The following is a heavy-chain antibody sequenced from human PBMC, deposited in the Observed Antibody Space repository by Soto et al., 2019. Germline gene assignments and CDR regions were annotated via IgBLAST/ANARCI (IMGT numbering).Heavy chain of an antibody. D-gene: IGHD1-26*01. CDR1: GGSISSSSYY. CDR2: IYYSRRT. V-gene: IGHV4-39*01. CDR3: ASPGGKKDYYYYGMDV. J-gene: IGHJ6*02. Sequence: SETLSLTCTVSGGSISSSSYYWGWIRQPPGKGLEWIGSIYYSRRTYYNPSLKSRVTISVDTSKNQFSLKLSSVTAADTAVYYCASPGGKKDYYYYGMDVWGQGTTVTVSS.